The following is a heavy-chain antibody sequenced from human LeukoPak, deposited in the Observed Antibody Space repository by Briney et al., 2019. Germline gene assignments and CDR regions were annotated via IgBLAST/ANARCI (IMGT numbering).Heavy chain of an antibody. CDR2: IYYSGST. Sequence: SETLSLTCTVSGGSLSSSSYYWGWLRQPPGTGLEWFGSIYYSGSTYYNPSLKSRVTISVDTSKNQFSLKLSSVTAADTAVYYCARGTSIPAALLTFDYWGQGTLVTVSS. CDR3: ARGTSIPAALLTFDY. V-gene: IGHV4-39*07. D-gene: IGHD2-2*01. CDR1: GGSLSSSSYY. J-gene: IGHJ4*02.